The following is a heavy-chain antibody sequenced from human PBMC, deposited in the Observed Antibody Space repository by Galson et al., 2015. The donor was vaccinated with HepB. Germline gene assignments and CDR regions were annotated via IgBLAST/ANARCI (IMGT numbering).Heavy chain of an antibody. CDR3: AREQAVHHRAFDY. Sequence: SAKVSCKASGYTFISYDISWGRQAPGQGLEWLGWISGYNGNTNYAQKLQGRVTMTTDTFTSTAYMELRSLRSDDTAVYYCAREQAVHHRAFDYWGQGTLVTVSS. D-gene: IGHD1-14*01. V-gene: IGHV1-18*04. J-gene: IGHJ4*02. CDR2: ISGYNGNT. CDR1: GYTFISYD.